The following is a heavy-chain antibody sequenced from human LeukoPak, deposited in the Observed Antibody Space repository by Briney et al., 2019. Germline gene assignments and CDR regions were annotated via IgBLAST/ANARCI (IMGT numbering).Heavy chain of an antibody. CDR1: GGSISSYY. V-gene: IGHV4-59*08. CDR2: IYYSGST. CDR3: ARRYGGNSLSMAFDI. Sequence: SETLSLTCTVSGGSISSYYWSWIRQPPGKGLEWIGYIYYSGSTNYNPSLKSRVTISVDTSKNQFSLKLSSVTAADTAVYYFARRYGGNSLSMAFDIWGQGTMVTVSS. J-gene: IGHJ3*02. D-gene: IGHD4-23*01.